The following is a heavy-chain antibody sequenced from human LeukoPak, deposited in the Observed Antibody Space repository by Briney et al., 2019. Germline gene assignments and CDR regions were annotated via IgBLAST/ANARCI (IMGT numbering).Heavy chain of an antibody. J-gene: IGHJ4*02. CDR1: GFTVSSNS. CDR3: AKERSRGGDCLDY. CDR2: IYSGGNT. Sequence: GGSLRLSCTVSGFTVSSNSMSWVRQAPGKGLEWVSFIYSGGNTLYSDSVKGRFTISRDNSKNTLYLQMNSLRAEETAVYYCAKERSRGGDCLDYWGQGTLVTVSS. V-gene: IGHV3-53*01. D-gene: IGHD2-21*02.